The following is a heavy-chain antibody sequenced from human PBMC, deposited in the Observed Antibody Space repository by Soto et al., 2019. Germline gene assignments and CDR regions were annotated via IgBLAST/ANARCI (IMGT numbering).Heavy chain of an antibody. CDR3: ASHSSGWRFDY. V-gene: IGHV4-59*08. J-gene: IGHJ4*02. CDR2: ISYTGST. Sequence: SSATLSLTCSVSGDTIRSDYWNWIRQPPGKRLEWIGYISYTGSTNYNPSLKSRVTISVDTSKNQFSLKLSSVTAADTAVYYCASHSSGWRFDYWGQGTLVTVSS. D-gene: IGHD6-19*01. CDR1: GDTIRSDY.